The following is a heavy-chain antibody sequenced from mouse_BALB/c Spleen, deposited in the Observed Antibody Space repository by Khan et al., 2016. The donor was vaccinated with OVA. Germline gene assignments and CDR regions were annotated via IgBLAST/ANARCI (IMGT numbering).Heavy chain of an antibody. J-gene: IGHJ3*01. CDR3: TRERVDGSTFAY. Sequence: QVQLKESGIELVRPGASVKLSCKASGYTFPNYWINWVKQRPGQGLEWIGNIYPSDSYTNYNPKFKDKATLTVDKSSSTAYMQLSSPTSEDSAVYYCTRERVDGSTFAYWGQGTLVTVSA. D-gene: IGHD2-3*01. V-gene: IGHV1-69*02. CDR2: IYPSDSYT. CDR1: GYTFPNYW.